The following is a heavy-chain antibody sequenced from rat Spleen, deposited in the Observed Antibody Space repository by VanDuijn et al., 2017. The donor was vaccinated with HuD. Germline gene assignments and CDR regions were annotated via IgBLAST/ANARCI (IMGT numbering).Heavy chain of an antibody. CDR1: GFTFSDYG. J-gene: IGHJ2*01. V-gene: IGHV5-29*01. CDR2: ISPSGGST. D-gene: IGHD1-11*01. Sequence: EVQLVESGGGLVQPGRSLKLSCVASGFTFSDYGMAWVRQAPTKGLEWVATISPSGGSTYYRDSVKGRFTISRDNAKSTLDLQMNSLRSEDTATCYCARRHYGYTDYFDYWGQGVRVTVST. CDR3: ARRHYGYTDYFDY.